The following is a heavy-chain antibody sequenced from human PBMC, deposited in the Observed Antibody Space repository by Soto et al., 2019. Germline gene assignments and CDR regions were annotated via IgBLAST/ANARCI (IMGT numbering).Heavy chain of an antibody. V-gene: IGHV3-23*01. CDR2: ISGDGGET. CDR1: GFTFRSYA. J-gene: IGHJ4*02. Sequence: PGGSLRLSCAVSGFTFRSYAMCWVRQAPGKGLEWVSAISGDGGETHYIDSVKARFIIARDNSRNTLSLQMKSVKTEDTAVYYCVKYFGFYGVDFAHWGQGTLVTVSS. CDR3: VKYFGFYGVDFAH. D-gene: IGHD4-17*01.